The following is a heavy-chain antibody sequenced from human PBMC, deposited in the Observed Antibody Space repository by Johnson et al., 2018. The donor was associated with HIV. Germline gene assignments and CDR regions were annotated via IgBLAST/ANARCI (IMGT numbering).Heavy chain of an antibody. Sequence: QVQLVESGGGVVQPGRSLRISCAASGFTFSSYAMHWVRQAPGKGLEWMAVISFDGSNKYYADSVKGRFTISRDNSKNTLYLQMNSLRAEDTAVYYCARVGISWSWRDAFDIWGQGTMVTVSS. J-gene: IGHJ3*02. CDR1: GFTFSSYA. V-gene: IGHV3-30-3*01. CDR3: ARVGISWSWRDAFDI. CDR2: ISFDGSNK. D-gene: IGHD3-3*01.